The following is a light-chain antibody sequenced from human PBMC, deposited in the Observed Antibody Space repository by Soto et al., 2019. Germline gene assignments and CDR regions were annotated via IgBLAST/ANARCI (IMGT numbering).Light chain of an antibody. J-gene: IGKJ5*01. CDR3: QQLDNYPIT. Sequence: DIQLTQSPSFLSVSVGDTVTITCRASQGVSGHLAWYQEKPGKAPKLLIYAASTLQSGVPSRFSGSASGTEFTLTLSSLQPEDFATYYCQQLDNYPITFGQGTRLEIK. V-gene: IGKV1-9*01. CDR1: QGVSGH. CDR2: AAS.